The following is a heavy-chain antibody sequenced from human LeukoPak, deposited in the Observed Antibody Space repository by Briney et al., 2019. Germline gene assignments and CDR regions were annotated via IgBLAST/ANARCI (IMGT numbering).Heavy chain of an antibody. CDR1: GFTVDSSA. Sequence: GSLRLSCVVSGFTVDSSAMHWVRQAPGKGLEWIGEINHSGSTNYNPSLKSRVTISVDTSKNQFSLKLSSVTAADTAVYYCARGKVVAAAYFDYWGQGTLVTVSS. V-gene: IGHV4-34*01. J-gene: IGHJ4*02. D-gene: IGHD2-15*01. CDR3: ARGKVVAAAYFDY. CDR2: INHSGST.